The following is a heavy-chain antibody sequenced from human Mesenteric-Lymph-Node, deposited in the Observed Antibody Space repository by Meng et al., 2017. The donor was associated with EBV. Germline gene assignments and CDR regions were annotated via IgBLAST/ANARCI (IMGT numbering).Heavy chain of an antibody. CDR2: IYHSGST. CDR3: GTMVARWGAENPNDY. D-gene: IGHD2-8*01. J-gene: IGHJ4*02. CDR1: SGSISSSHW. V-gene: IGHV4-4*02. Sequence: QVHLQESGPGLVKPSGTLSLTCAVSSGSISSSHWWSWVRQHPGKGLEWIGDIYHSGSTNYSPSLKSRVTMSMDTSNNQFSLRLTSVAAADTAVYYCGTMVARWGAENPNDYWGQGILVTISS.